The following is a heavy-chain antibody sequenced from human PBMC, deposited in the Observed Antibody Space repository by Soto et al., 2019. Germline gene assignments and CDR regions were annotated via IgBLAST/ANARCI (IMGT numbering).Heavy chain of an antibody. CDR3: ARLPFPWGWFDP. CDR1: GIVFSDY. Sequence: QVQLVESGGGLVKPGGSLRLSCAASGIVFSDYMSWVRQAPGKGLEWLSYISGSGRTIYSADSVKGRFTISRDNATNSLYLQMATVSPEDTAVYYCARLPFPWGWFDPWGQATRVTVSS. CDR2: ISGSGRTI. J-gene: IGHJ5*02. D-gene: IGHD3-16*01. V-gene: IGHV3-11*01.